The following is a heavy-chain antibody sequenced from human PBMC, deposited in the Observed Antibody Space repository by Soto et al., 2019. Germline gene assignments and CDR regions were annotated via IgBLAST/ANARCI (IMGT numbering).Heavy chain of an antibody. V-gene: IGHV1-69*13. CDR2: IIPIFGTA. CDR1: GGTFSSYA. J-gene: IGHJ6*02. Sequence: SVKVSCKASGGTFSSYAISWVRQAPGQGLEWMGGIIPIFGTANYAQKFQGRVTITADESTSTAYMELSSLRSEDTAVYYCARGGRTVATMKVARGMDVWGQGTTVTVSS. D-gene: IGHD5-12*01. CDR3: ARGGRTVATMKVARGMDV.